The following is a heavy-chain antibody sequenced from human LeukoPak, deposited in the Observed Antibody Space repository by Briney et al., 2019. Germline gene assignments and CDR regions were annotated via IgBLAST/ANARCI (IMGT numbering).Heavy chain of an antibody. CDR2: IYYSGNT. Sequence: PSETLSLTCTVSGGSIDRSSYYWGWILQPPGKGLEWIGSIYYSGNTYYNSSLKSRITISVNTTKNQVALKLSSVTAADTAVYYCARVRGPDGWFAPWGQGTLVSVSS. V-gene: IGHV4-39*01. J-gene: IGHJ5*02. CDR3: ARVRGPDGWFAP. CDR1: GGSIDRSSYY.